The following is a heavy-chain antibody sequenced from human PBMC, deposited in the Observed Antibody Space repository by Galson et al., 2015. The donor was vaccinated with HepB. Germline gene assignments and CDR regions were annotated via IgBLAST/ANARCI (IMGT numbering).Heavy chain of an antibody. D-gene: IGHD3-3*01. J-gene: IGHJ6*03. CDR2: IYYSGST. CDR3: VREGSYNDFWSGYQTYGEYYYYYMDV. Sequence: SETLSLTCTVSGGSISSSSYYWGWLRQPPGKGLEWIGSIYYSGSTYYNPSLKSRVTISVDTSKNQFSLKLSSVTAADTAVYYCVREGSYNDFWSGYQTYGEYYYYYMDVWGKGTTVTVSS. CDR1: GGSISSSSYY. V-gene: IGHV4-39*07.